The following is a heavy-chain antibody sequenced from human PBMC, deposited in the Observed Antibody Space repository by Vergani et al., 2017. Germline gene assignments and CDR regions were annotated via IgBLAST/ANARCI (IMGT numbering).Heavy chain of an antibody. J-gene: IGHJ5*01. D-gene: IGHD3-3*01. CDR1: GFTFSTYG. Sequence: QVQLVESGGGVVQPGRSLRLSCAASGFTFSTYGMHWVRQAPGKGLEWVAVILYDGSKKYYGDSVKGRFTISRDNFKNTVYLQVNSLSAGAKAVFYCSRDGDFWSGYFSSTNWFEPWGQGTLVTVSS. CDR3: SRDGDFWSGYFSSTNWFEP. V-gene: IGHV3-33*01. CDR2: ILYDGSKK.